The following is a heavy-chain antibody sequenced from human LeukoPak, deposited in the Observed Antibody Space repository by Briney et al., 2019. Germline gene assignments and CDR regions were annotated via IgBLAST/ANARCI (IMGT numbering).Heavy chain of an antibody. D-gene: IGHD4-17*01. V-gene: IGHV3-48*02. CDR2: ISSDSRAI. CDR1: GFTFSIYA. Sequence: GGSLRLSCAASGFTFSIYAMSWVRQAPGKGLEWVSYISSDSRAIYYPDSVKGRFTISRDNAKNSLYLQMNSLRDEDTAVYYCARGPYGDYIDAFDIWGQGTLVTVSS. J-gene: IGHJ3*02. CDR3: ARGPYGDYIDAFDI.